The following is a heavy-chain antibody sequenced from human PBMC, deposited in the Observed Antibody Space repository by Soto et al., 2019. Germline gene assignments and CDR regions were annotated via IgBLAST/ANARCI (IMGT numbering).Heavy chain of an antibody. CDR3: ARDGYNSLFDY. CDR2: IYYSGST. V-gene: IGHV4-59*01. CDR1: GGSISSYY. Sequence: SETLSLTCTVSGGSISSYYWSWIRQPPGKGLEWIGYIYYSGSTNYNPSLKSRVTISVDTSKNQFSLKLSSVTAADTAVYYCARDGYNSLFDYWGQGTLVTVSS. D-gene: IGHD5-12*01. J-gene: IGHJ4*02.